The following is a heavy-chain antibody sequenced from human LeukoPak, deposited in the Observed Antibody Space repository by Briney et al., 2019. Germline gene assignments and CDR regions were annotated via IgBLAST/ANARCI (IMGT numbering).Heavy chain of an antibody. CDR1: GVSISSGDYY. V-gene: IGHV4-30-4*01. Sequence: SQTLSLTCTVPGVSISSGDYYWSWIRQPPGKGLEWIGYMCYSGSTYYNPSLKSRVTISLDTSKNQFSLKLSSVTAADTAVYYCARPYYYDSRIDPWGQGTLVTVSS. D-gene: IGHD3-22*01. CDR3: ARPYYYDSRIDP. J-gene: IGHJ5*02. CDR2: MCYSGST.